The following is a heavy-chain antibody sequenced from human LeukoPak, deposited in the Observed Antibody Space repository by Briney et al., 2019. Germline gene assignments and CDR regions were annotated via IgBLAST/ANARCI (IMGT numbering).Heavy chain of an antibody. CDR2: IIPILGMA. D-gene: IGHD1-26*01. CDR3: ARDPTGGSYSDYYYYGMDV. V-gene: IGHV1-69*04. J-gene: IGHJ6*02. Sequence: SVKVSCKASGGTFSSYAISWVRQAPGQGLEWMGRIIPILGMANYAQKFQGRVTITADKSTSTAYMELSSLRSEDTAVYYCARDPTGGSYSDYYYYGMDVWGQGTTVTVSS. CDR1: GGTFSSYA.